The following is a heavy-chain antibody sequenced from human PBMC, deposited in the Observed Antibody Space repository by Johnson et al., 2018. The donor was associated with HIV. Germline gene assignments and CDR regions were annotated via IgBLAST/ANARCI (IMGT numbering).Heavy chain of an antibody. CDR2: IYSGGTT. D-gene: IGHD1-26*01. V-gene: IGHV3-66*02. CDR3: AKDVELHGAFDI. CDR1: GFTVSSNY. J-gene: IGHJ3*02. Sequence: VQLVESGGGLVQPGGSLRLSCAVSGFTVSSNYMSWVRQAPGKGLEWVSVIYSGGTTNYADSVKGRFTISRDNSKNTLYLQMGSLRAEDTAVYYCAKDVELHGAFDIWGQGTMVTVSS.